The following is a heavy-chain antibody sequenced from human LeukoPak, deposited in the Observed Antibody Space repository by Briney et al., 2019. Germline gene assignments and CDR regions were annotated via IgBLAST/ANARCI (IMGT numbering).Heavy chain of an antibody. CDR1: GFTFSSYS. D-gene: IGHD6-6*01. J-gene: IGHJ3*02. V-gene: IGHV3-21*01. CDR3: ATRASIAARDDAFDI. Sequence: GGSLRLSCAASGFTFSSYSMNWVHQAPGKGLEWVSSISSSSSYIYYADSVKGRFTISRDNAKNSLYLQMNSLRAEDTAVYYCATRASIAARDDAFDIWGQGTMVTVSS. CDR2: ISSSSSYI.